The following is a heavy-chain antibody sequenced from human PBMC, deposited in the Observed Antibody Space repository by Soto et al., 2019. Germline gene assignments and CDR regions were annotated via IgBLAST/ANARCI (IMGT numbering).Heavy chain of an antibody. V-gene: IGHV4-30-4*01. CDR1: GGSVTSDEDY. CDR2: ISNSGST. CDR3: ATESGSTYGYFDH. Sequence: SETLSLTCTVSGGSVTSDEDYWTWIRQSPGKGLEWIGYISNSGSTGYNPSLKTRLSMSVDRSKNQFTLRLTSVTAADTAVYFRATESGSTYGYFDHWGQGTQVTVSS. D-gene: IGHD5-18*01. J-gene: IGHJ4*02.